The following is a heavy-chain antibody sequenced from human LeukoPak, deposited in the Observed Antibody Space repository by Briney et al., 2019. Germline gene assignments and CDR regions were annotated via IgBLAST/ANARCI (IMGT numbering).Heavy chain of an antibody. CDR2: IYPGDSDT. CDR1: GYTFTSYW. V-gene: IGHV5-51*01. J-gene: IGHJ4*02. CDR3: ARRRDGYNYDLFDY. D-gene: IGHD5-24*01. Sequence: GESLKISCKGSGYTFTSYWIGWVRQMPGKGLEWMGIIYPGDSDTRYSPSLQGQVTISADKSISIAYLQWSSLKASDTAMYYCARRRDGYNYDLFDYWGQGTLVTVSS.